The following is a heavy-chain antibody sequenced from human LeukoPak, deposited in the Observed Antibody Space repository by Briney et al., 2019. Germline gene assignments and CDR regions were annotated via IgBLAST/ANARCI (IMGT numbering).Heavy chain of an antibody. CDR3: ARENGYKVFDY. V-gene: IGHV3-21*04. CDR1: GFTFNTYS. CDR2: ISRASESI. D-gene: IGHD5-24*01. J-gene: IGHJ4*02. Sequence: GGSLRLSCEASGFTFNTYSMAWVRQAPGKGLEWVSIISRASESIFYADSVKGRFTISRDHSKNTLYLQMDSLRAEDTAVYYCARENGYKVFDYWGQGTLVTVSS.